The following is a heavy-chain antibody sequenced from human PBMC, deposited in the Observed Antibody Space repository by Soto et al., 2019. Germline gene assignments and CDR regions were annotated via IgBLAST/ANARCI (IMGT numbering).Heavy chain of an antibody. CDR3: ARGDSSSWSDAFDI. CDR2: IYYSGST. Sequence: QVQLQESGPGLVKPSQTLSLTCTVSGGSISSGGYYWSWIRQHPGKGLEWIGYIYYSGSTYYNPSLKSRVTXXVXPXXNQFSLKLSSVTAADTAVYYCARGDSSSWSDAFDIWGQGTMVTVSS. V-gene: IGHV4-31*03. D-gene: IGHD6-13*01. J-gene: IGHJ3*02. CDR1: GGSISSGGYY.